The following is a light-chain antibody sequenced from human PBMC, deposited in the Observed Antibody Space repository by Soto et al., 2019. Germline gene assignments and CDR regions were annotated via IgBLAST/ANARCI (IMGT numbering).Light chain of an antibody. V-gene: IGKV3-15*01. CDR3: QQYNNWPPVT. CDR1: QSVSSN. J-gene: IGKJ3*01. CDR2: GAS. Sequence: EIVMTQSPATLSVSPGDRATLACRASQSVSSNLAWYQQTPGQAPRLLIYGASTRATCIPARFSGSGSGTEFTLTISSLQSEDVAVYYCQQYNNWPPVTFGPGTKVDIK.